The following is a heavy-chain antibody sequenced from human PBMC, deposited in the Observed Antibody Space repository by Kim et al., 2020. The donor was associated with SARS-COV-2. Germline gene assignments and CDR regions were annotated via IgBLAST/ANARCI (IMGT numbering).Heavy chain of an antibody. V-gene: IGHV1-2*02. CDR2: INPNSGGT. Sequence: ASVKVSCKASGYTFTGYYMHWVRQAPGQGLEWMGWINPNSGGTNYAQKFQGRVTMTRDTSISTAYMELSRLRSDDTAVYYCARDLRRSPTRRIAATLGYWGQGTLVTVSS. J-gene: IGHJ4*02. CDR1: GYTFTGYY. CDR3: ARDLRRSPTRRIAATLGY. D-gene: IGHD2-15*01.